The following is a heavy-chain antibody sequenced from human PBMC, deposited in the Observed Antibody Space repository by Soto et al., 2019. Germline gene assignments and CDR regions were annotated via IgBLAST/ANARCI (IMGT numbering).Heavy chain of an antibody. Sequence: GGSLRLSCAASGLTFSSYSMNWVRQAPGKGLEWVSSISSSSSYIYYADSVKGRFTISRDNAKNSLYLQMNSLRAEDTAVYYCARVLSPGAHSGYDYDYWGQGTLVTVSS. CDR2: ISSSSSYI. D-gene: IGHD5-12*01. V-gene: IGHV3-21*01. CDR1: GLTFSSYS. J-gene: IGHJ4*02. CDR3: ARVLSPGAHSGYDYDY.